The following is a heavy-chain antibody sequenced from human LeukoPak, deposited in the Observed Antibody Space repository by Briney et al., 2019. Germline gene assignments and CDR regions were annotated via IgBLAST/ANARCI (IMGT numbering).Heavy chain of an antibody. D-gene: IGHD2-15*01. V-gene: IGHV3-23*01. Sequence: PGGSLRLSCAASGSTFSSYAMSWVRQAPGKGLERVSAISGSGGSTYYADSVKGRFTISRDNSKNTLYLQMNSLRAEDTAVYYCAKGLEDRGYRSGGSCYSAFDYWGQGTLVTVSS. CDR3: AKGLEDRGYRSGGSCYSAFDY. CDR1: GSTFSSYA. CDR2: ISGSGGST. J-gene: IGHJ4*02.